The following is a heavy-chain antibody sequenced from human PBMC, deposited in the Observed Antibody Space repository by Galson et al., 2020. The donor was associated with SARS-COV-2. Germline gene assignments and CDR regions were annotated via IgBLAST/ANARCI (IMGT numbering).Heavy chain of an antibody. Sequence: GGSLRLSYAASGFTFNIYAMHWVRQAPGKGLEWVSAIDASGTRTYYADSVKGRFTMSRDNSKNMLYLQMNNLRGEDTAVYYCAKDRNRVAGGSGYYYYGMDVWGQGTTVTVSS. CDR1: GFTFNIYA. V-gene: IGHV3-23*01. J-gene: IGHJ6*02. CDR3: AKDRNRVAGGSGYYYYGMDV. CDR2: IDASGTRT. D-gene: IGHD6-19*01.